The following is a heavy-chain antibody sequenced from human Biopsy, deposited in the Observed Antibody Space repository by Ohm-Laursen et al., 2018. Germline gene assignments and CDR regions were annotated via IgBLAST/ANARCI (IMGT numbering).Heavy chain of an antibody. V-gene: IGHV4-59*11. D-gene: IGHD2-15*01. Sequence: PSETLSLTCTVSGGSFTGHYWSWIRQPPGKGLEWIGHIYYSVMTNYNPSLQSRVSISVDTSRNQVSLTLSSVTAADAAVYYCARMDCSGGSCHYYSYGMDVWGQGTTVTVSS. CDR2: IYYSVMT. CDR1: GGSFTGHY. J-gene: IGHJ6*02. CDR3: ARMDCSGGSCHYYSYGMDV.